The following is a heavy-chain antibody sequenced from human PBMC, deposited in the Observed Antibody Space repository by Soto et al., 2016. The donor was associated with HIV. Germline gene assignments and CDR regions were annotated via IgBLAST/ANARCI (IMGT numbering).Heavy chain of an antibody. V-gene: IGHV1-2*02. CDR2: SNPKSGAS. Sequence: QVQLVQSGPEVKKPGASLRVSCKTSGYTFTDYYILWVRQAPGQGLEWMAWSNPKSGASNSAQKFQGRVTLTTDMSISTAYMDLRSLTSDDTALYYCARDRKMTSVTTSGLFGMDVWGPGTTVTVSS. J-gene: IGHJ6*02. CDR3: ARDRKMTSVTTSGLFGMDV. CDR1: GYTFTDYY. D-gene: IGHD4-17*01.